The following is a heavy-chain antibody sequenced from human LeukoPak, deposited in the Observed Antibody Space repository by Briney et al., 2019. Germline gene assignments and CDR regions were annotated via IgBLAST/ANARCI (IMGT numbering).Heavy chain of an antibody. CDR3: TRYCSGGTCYPGEAFDI. V-gene: IGHV3-23*01. J-gene: IGHJ3*02. CDR1: GFTFSSYA. D-gene: IGHD2-15*01. Sequence: PGGSLRLSCAASGFTFSSYAMSWVRQAPGKGLEWVSAISGSGGSTYYADSVKGRFTISRDNSKNTLYLQMNSLKTEDTAVYYCTRYCSGGTCYPGEAFDIWGQGTMVTVSS. CDR2: ISGSGGST.